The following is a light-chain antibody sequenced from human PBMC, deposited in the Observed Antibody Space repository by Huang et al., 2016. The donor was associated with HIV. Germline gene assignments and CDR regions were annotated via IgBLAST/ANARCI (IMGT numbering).Light chain of an antibody. CDR3: RHYNDWPPLWT. Sequence: EIMMTQSPATLSVSAGERATLSCRASQSVSNNLAWYQHKPGQAPRLLIYDASTRATGISVRFSGSGSGTEFTLTISSLQSEDSAVYYCRHYNDWPPLWTFGQGTKLEIK. V-gene: IGKV3D-15*01. CDR1: QSVSNN. CDR2: DAS. J-gene: IGKJ2*02.